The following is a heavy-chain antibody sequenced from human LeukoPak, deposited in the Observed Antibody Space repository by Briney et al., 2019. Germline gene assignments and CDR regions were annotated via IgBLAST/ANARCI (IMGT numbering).Heavy chain of an antibody. CDR1: GGSISNYY. Sequence: PSETLSLTCTVSGGSISNYYWSWIRQPPGKGLEWIAFIYYSGSTTYNPSLKSRVTISVDTSKNQFSLKLSSVTAADTVVYYCARRMYGSSLDYWGQGTLVTVSA. J-gene: IGHJ4*02. V-gene: IGHV4-59*08. CDR3: ARRMYGSSLDY. CDR2: IYYSGST. D-gene: IGHD6-6*01.